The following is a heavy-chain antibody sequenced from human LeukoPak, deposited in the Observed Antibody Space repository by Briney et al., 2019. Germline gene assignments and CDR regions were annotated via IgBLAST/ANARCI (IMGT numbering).Heavy chain of an antibody. V-gene: IGHV4-34*01. D-gene: IGHD3-16*02. CDR2: INRSGST. Sequence: SETLSLTCAVYGGSFSGYYWSWIRQPPGKGLEWIGEINRSGSTNYNPSLKSRVTISVDTSKNQFSLKLSSVTAADTAVYYCARSPFYDYVWGSYRYHYYFDYWGQGTLVTVSS. CDR1: GGSFSGYY. J-gene: IGHJ4*02. CDR3: ARSPFYDYVWGSYRYHYYFDY.